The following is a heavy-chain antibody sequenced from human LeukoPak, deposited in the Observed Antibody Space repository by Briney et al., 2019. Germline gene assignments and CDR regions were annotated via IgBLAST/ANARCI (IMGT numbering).Heavy chain of an antibody. CDR1: GYTFTGYY. CDR2: INPNSGGT. Sequence: ASVKVSCKASGYTFTGYYMHWVRQAPGQGLEWMGRINPNSGGTNYAQKFQGRVTMTRDTSISTAYMELSRLRSDDTAVYYCATGVLRFLEWYYYMDVWGKGTTVTVSS. J-gene: IGHJ6*03. CDR3: ATGVLRFLEWYYYMDV. V-gene: IGHV1-2*06. D-gene: IGHD3-3*01.